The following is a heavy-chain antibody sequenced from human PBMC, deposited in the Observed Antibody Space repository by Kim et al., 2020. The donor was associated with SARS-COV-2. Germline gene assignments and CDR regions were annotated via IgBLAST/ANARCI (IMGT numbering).Heavy chain of an antibody. J-gene: IGHJ4*02. CDR3: ARVATVVTPIDY. V-gene: IGHV1-69*04. Sequence: YAQKYQGRGTITADNSTRTAYMELSSLRSEDTAVYYCARVATVVTPIDYWGQGTLVTVSS. D-gene: IGHD4-17*01.